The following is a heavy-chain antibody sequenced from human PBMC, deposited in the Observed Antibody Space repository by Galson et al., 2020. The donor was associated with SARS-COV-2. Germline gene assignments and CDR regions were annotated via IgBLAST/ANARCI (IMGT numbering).Heavy chain of an antibody. D-gene: IGHD6-19*01. CDR3: AGGRRRQQWLVLDYYYMDV. V-gene: IGHV1-8*01. CDR2: MNPNSGNT. J-gene: IGHJ6*03. Sequence: ASVKVSCKASGYTFTSYDINWVRQATGQGLEWMGWMNPNSGNTGYAQKFQGRVTMTRNTSISTAYMELSSLRSEDTAVYYCAGGRRRQQWLVLDYYYMDVWGKRTTVTVSS. CDR1: GYTFTSYD.